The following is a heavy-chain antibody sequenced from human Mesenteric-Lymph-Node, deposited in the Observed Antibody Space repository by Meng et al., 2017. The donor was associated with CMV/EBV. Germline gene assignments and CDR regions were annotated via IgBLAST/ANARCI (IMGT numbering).Heavy chain of an antibody. CDR2: INPNSGGT. Sequence: ASVKVSCKASGYTFTSYDINWVRQAPGQGLEWMGWINPNSGGTNYAQKFQGRVTMTRDTSISTAYMELSRLRSDDTAVYYCARVLMVVGCTSCFTLPFDYWGQGTLVTVSS. V-gene: IGHV1-2*02. CDR3: ARVLMVVGCTSCFTLPFDY. J-gene: IGHJ4*02. D-gene: IGHD2-2*02. CDR1: GYTFTSYD.